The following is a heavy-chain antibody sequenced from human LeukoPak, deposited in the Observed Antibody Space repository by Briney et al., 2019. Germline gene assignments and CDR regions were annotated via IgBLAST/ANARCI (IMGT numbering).Heavy chain of an antibody. Sequence: PGRSLRLSCAASGFTFSSYAMHWVRQAPGKGLEWVAVISYGGSNKYYADSVKGRFTISRDNSKNTLYLQMNSLRAEDTAVYYCARGDIVATTRRTSYYYYGMDVWGQGTTVTVSS. CDR3: ARGDIVATTRRTSYYYYGMDV. CDR1: GFTFSSYA. CDR2: ISYGGSNK. D-gene: IGHD5-12*01. V-gene: IGHV3-30-3*01. J-gene: IGHJ6*02.